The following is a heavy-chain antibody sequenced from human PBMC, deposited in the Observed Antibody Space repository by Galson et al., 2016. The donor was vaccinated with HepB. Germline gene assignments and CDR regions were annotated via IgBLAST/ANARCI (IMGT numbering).Heavy chain of an antibody. Sequence: CAISGDSVSSNSAAWHWIRQSPSRGLEWLGRTYYRSKWYNDYAISVKGRITINPDTSKNQFPLQLNSVTPEDTAVYYCARGGGPLGTAMVVDHFDYWGQGSLVTVSS. J-gene: IGHJ4*02. CDR2: TYYRSKWYN. CDR1: GDSVSSNSAA. V-gene: IGHV6-1*01. CDR3: ARGGGPLGTAMVVDHFDY. D-gene: IGHD5-18*01.